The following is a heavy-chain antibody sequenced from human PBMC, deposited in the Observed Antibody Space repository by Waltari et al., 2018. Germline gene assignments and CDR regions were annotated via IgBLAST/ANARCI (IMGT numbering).Heavy chain of an antibody. CDR1: GGSFSGYY. CDR2: INQSGIT. CDR3: ATSFWSCYYK. V-gene: IGHV4-34*01. D-gene: IGHD3-3*01. J-gene: IGHJ4*02. Sequence: QVQLQQWRAGLLKPSENLSLTCAVYGGSFSGYYWSWIRQPPGKGLEWIGEINQSGITNYNPSLKSRVTISVDTSKNQFSLKLSSVTAADTAVYYCATSFWSCYYKWGQGTLVTVSA.